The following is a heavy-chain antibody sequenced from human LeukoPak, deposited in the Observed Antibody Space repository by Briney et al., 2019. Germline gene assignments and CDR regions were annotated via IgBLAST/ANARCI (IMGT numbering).Heavy chain of an antibody. CDR1: GGSISTYY. J-gene: IGHJ4*02. V-gene: IGHV4-4*07. Sequence: PSETLSLTCTVSGGSISTYYWSWLRQPAGKGLEWIGSMYTSGSTKYNPSLKSRVTISVDNSKNQFSPKLTSVTAADTAVYYCARDHYGSGSYKSYFDSWGQGTRVTVSS. CDR2: MYTSGST. CDR3: ARDHYGSGSYKSYFDS. D-gene: IGHD3-10*01.